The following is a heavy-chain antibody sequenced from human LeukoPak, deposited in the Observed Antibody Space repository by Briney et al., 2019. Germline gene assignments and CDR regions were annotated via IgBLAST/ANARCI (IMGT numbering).Heavy chain of an antibody. CDR2: ISAYNGNT. D-gene: IGHD6-13*01. Sequence: ASVKVSCKASGYTFTSYGISWVRQAPGQGLEWMGWISAYNGNTNYAQKLQGRVTMTEDTSTDTAYMELSSLRSEDTAVYYCATVSPGGSSWPLDYWGQGTLVTVSS. V-gene: IGHV1-18*01. J-gene: IGHJ4*02. CDR1: GYTFTSYG. CDR3: ATVSPGGSSWPLDY.